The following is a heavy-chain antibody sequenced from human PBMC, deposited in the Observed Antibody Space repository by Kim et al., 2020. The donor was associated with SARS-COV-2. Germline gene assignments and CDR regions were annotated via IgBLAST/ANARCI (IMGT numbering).Heavy chain of an antibody. CDR1: GFTFSSYG. CDR2: ISYDGSNK. Sequence: GGSLRLSCAASGFTFSSYGMHWVRQAPGKGLEWVAVISYDGSNKYYADSVKGRFTISRDNSKNTLYLQMNSLRAEDTAVYYCAKDNLWFGELLQDYYYYGMDVWGQGTTVTVSS. J-gene: IGHJ6*02. V-gene: IGHV3-30*18. D-gene: IGHD3-10*01. CDR3: AKDNLWFGELLQDYYYYGMDV.